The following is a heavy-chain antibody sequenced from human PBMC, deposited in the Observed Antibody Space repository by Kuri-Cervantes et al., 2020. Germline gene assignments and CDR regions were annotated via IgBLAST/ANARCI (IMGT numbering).Heavy chain of an antibody. CDR2: INPNSGGT. CDR3: ASEGAAMVGGYFDY. Sequence: ASVKVSCKASGYTFTNYYMHWVRQAPGQGLEWMGWINPNSGGTNYAQKFQGRVTMTRDTSISTAYMELSRLRSDDTAVYYCASEGAAMVGGYFDYWGQGTLVTVSS. V-gene: IGHV1-2*02. J-gene: IGHJ4*02. D-gene: IGHD5-18*01. CDR1: GYTFTNYY.